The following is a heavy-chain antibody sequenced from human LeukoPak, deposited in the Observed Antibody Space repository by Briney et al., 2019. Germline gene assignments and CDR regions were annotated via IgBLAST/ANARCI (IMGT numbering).Heavy chain of an antibody. CDR2: IYSGGST. CDR1: GFTVSSNY. V-gene: IGHV3-53*01. D-gene: IGHD3-10*01. J-gene: IGHJ4*02. CDR3: ARGKLFSPIDY. Sequence: PGGSLRLSCAASGFTVSSNYMSWVRQAPGKGLEWVSVIYSGGSTYYADSVKGRFTISRDNSKNTLYLQMNSLRAEDTAVYYCARGKLFSPIDYWGQGTLVTVSS.